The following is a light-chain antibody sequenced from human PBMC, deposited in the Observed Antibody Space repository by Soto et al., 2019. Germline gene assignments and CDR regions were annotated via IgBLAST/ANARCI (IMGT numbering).Light chain of an antibody. J-gene: IGLJ3*02. V-gene: IGLV1-44*01. CDR2: STN. Sequence: QSVLTQPPSASGTPGQRVTISCSGSSSNIGRDTVNWYQHLPGTAPKLLIYSTNQRPSGVPDRLSASKYGTSASLAISGLQSEEEADYYCATWDGSLNGWVFVGGTKVTVL. CDR1: SSNIGRDT. CDR3: ATWDGSLNGWV.